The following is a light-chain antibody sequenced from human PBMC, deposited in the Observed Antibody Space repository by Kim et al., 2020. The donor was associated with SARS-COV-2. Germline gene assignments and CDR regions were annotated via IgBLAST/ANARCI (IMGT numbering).Light chain of an antibody. CDR2: VDSDGSH. V-gene: IGLV4-69*01. Sequence: ASVKLTCTLNSGHSNYAIAWHQQQPEKGPRYLMKVDSDGSHTKGDGIPDRFSGSSSGPERYLTISSLQSEDEADYYCQTWGTGIRVFGGGTKLTVL. J-gene: IGLJ3*02. CDR1: SGHSNYA. CDR3: QTWGTGIRV.